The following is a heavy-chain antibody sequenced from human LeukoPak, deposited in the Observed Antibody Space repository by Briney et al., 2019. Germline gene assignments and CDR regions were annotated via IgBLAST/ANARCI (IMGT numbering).Heavy chain of an antibody. J-gene: IGHJ3*02. CDR1: GYTFTTYY. Sequence: GASVKVSCKASGYTFTTYYMHWVRQAPGQGLEWMGIIDPSGGSTSYAQKFQGRVTMTRDTSTSTVYMELSSLRSDDTAVYHCARLSQQTFDIWGQGTLVTVSS. CDR2: IDPSGGST. V-gene: IGHV1-46*01. CDR3: ARLSQQTFDI.